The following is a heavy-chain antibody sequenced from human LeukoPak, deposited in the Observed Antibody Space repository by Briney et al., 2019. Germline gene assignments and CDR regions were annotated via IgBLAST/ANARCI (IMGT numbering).Heavy chain of an antibody. J-gene: IGHJ2*01. CDR2: IYYSGST. V-gene: IGHV4-59*01. D-gene: IGHD3-22*01. CDR1: GGSISSYY. Sequence: SETLSLTCTVPGGSISSYYWSWIRQPPGKGLEWIGYIYYSGSTNYNPSLKSRVTISVDTSKNQFSLKLSSVTAADTAVYYCARGISYYYDSSGYRWYFDLWGRGTLVTVSS. CDR3: ARGISYYYDSSGYRWYFDL.